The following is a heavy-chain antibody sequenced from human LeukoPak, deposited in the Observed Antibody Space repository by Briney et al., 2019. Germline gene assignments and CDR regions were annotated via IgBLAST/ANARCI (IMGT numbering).Heavy chain of an antibody. V-gene: IGHV3-21*01. J-gene: IGHJ3*02. CDR2: LSRNSDYI. Sequence: GGSLRLSCAASGFSSSVYAMSRVRQAPGKGLEWVSALSRNSDYIYYADSVGGRFTISRDNAKNSLYLQMNSLRADDTAVYFCARDLSFGAPVAFDIWGQGTMVTVSS. CDR3: ARDLSFGAPVAFDI. CDR1: GFSSSVYA. D-gene: IGHD3-10*01.